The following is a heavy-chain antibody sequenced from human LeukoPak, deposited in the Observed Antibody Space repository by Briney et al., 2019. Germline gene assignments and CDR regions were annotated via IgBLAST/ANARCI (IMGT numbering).Heavy chain of an antibody. CDR1: GGSISSYY. Sequence: SETLSLTCTVSGGSISSYYWSWIRQPAGKGLEWIGRIYTSGSTNYNPSPKSRVTMSVDTSKNQFSLKLSSVTAADTAVYYCARDSAGSSWYTNWFDPWGQGTLVTVSS. V-gene: IGHV4-4*07. CDR3: ARDSAGSSWYTNWFDP. D-gene: IGHD6-13*01. CDR2: IYTSGST. J-gene: IGHJ5*02.